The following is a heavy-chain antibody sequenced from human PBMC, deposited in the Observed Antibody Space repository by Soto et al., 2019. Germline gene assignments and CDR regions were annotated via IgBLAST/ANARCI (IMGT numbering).Heavy chain of an antibody. Sequence: SGGSLRLSCAASGLFVGNNYMSWVRQAPGKGLEWVSIIYSSGTIHYADSVKGRFTISRDNSKNTLDLQMNSLRAEDTAVYYCTRGGGRELVAFDIWGQGTMVTVSS. J-gene: IGHJ3*02. CDR1: GLFVGNNY. CDR2: IYSSGTI. CDR3: TRGGGRELVAFDI. V-gene: IGHV3-53*01. D-gene: IGHD3-10*01.